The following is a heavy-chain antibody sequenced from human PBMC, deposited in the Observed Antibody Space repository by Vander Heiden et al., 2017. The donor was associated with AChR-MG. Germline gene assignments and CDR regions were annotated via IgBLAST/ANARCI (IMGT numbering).Heavy chain of an antibody. CDR1: GITFSSYG. V-gene: IGHV3-30*18. Sequence: QVQLVDSGRGVLRPGRSLRLSCAAPGITFSSYGMHWVRQDPGKGLEWVAVISDDGSNKYYADSVKGRFTISRDNSKNTLYLQMNSLRAEDTAVYYCAKTAAAVSYYYYGMDVWGQGTTVTVSS. CDR3: AKTAAAVSYYYYGMDV. CDR2: ISDDGSNK. J-gene: IGHJ6*02. D-gene: IGHD6-13*01.